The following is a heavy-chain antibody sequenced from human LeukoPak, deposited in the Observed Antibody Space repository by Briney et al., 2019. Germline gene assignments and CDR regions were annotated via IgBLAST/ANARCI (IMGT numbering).Heavy chain of an antibody. J-gene: IGHJ6*02. D-gene: IGHD3-10*01. CDR2: ISYDGSNK. CDR3: ARDRQRLNYYGSGSYNYYYGMDV. CDR1: GFTFSSYA. V-gene: IGHV3-30-3*01. Sequence: GGSLRLSCAASGFTFSSYAMHWVRQAPGKGLEWVAVISYDGSNKYYADSVKGRFTISRDNSKNTLYLQMNSLRAEDTAVYYCARDRQRLNYYGSGSYNYYYGMDVWGQGTTVTVSS.